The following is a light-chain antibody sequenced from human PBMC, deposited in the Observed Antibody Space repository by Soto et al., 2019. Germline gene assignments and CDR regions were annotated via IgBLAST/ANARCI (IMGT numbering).Light chain of an antibody. V-gene: IGKV1-5*01. Sequence: DIQMTQSPSTLSASVGDRVTITCRASQSISSWLAWYQQKPGKAPKLLIYDASSLESGVPSRFSGSGSGTEFTLTISSLQPDDFANYYCQQYNSYVTFGGGTKVEIK. J-gene: IGKJ4*01. CDR1: QSISSW. CDR3: QQYNSYVT. CDR2: DAS.